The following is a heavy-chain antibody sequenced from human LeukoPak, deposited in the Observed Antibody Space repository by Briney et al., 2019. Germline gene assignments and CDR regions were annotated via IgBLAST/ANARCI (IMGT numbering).Heavy chain of an antibody. Sequence: GGSLRLSCAASGFTFSSYAMSWVRQAPGKGLEWASAISGSGGSTYYAGSVKGRFTISRDNSKNTLYLQMNSLRAEDTAVYYCAKAGGVVVIPDYWGQGTLVTVSS. CDR3: AKAGGVVVIPDY. J-gene: IGHJ4*02. D-gene: IGHD3-22*01. CDR1: GFTFSSYA. CDR2: ISGSGGST. V-gene: IGHV3-23*01.